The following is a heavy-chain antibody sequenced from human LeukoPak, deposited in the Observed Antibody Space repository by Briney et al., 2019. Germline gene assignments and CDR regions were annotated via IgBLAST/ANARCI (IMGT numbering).Heavy chain of an antibody. D-gene: IGHD3-22*01. CDR1: GGTFSSYA. Sequence: SVKVSCKASGGTFSSYAISWVRQAPGQGLEWMGGIIPIFGTANYAQKLQGRVTMTTDTSTSTAYMELRSLRSDDTAVYYCARVLFDSSGYYYVGSWFDPWGQGTLVTVSS. CDR3: ARVLFDSSGYYYVGSWFDP. J-gene: IGHJ5*02. V-gene: IGHV1-69*05. CDR2: IIPIFGTA.